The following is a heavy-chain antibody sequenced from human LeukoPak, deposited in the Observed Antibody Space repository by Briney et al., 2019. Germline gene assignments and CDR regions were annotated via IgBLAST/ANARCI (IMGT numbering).Heavy chain of an antibody. J-gene: IGHJ3*02. V-gene: IGHV3-48*04. CDR2: ISSSSSTI. CDR1: GFTFSSSS. D-gene: IGHD3-22*01. CDR3: ARGYYYDSSGHPDAFDI. Sequence: QTGGSLRLSCAASGFTFSSSSINWVRQAPGKGLEWVSYISSSSSTIYYADSVKGRFTISRDDAKNSLYLQMNSLRAEDTAVYYCARGYYYDSSGHPDAFDIWGQGTMVTVSS.